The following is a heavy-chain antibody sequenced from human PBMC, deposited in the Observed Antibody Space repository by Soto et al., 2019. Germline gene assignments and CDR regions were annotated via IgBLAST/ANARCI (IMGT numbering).Heavy chain of an antibody. CDR2: ISAYNGNT. D-gene: IGHD6-13*01. CDR3: ARDGDGRQLALFIDY. V-gene: IGHV1-18*01. J-gene: IGHJ4*02. Sequence: QVQLVQSGAEVNKPGASVKVSCKASGYTFTSYGISWVRQAPGQGLEWMGWISAYNGNTNYAQKLQGRVTMTTDTYTSTAYMELRSLRSDDTAVYYCARDGDGRQLALFIDYWGQGTRVTVSS. CDR1: GYTFTSYG.